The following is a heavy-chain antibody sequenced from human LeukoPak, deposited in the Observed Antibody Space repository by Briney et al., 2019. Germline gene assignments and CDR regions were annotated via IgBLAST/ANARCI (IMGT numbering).Heavy chain of an antibody. CDR3: ARVRVPSRVLLPYFDY. J-gene: IGHJ4*02. V-gene: IGHV3-30*03. CDR2: MSYDGSNK. D-gene: IGHD3-10*01. Sequence: GGSLRLSCVASGFAFSIYSLHWVRQAPGKGLEWVAVMSYDGSNKHYADSVKGRFSISRDMSKNTVFLQMAGLKTGDTAVYYCARVRVPSRVLLPYFDYWGRGTLVTVSS. CDR1: GFAFSIYS.